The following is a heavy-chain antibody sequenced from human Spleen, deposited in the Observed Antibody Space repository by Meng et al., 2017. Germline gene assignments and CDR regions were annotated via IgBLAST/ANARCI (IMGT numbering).Heavy chain of an antibody. V-gene: IGHV3-30*14. CDR2: ISYDGSNR. CDR3: AKDNYY. J-gene: IGHJ4*02. CDR1: GFTFSSYA. D-gene: IGHD1-20*01. Sequence: QVQLVESGGGVVQPGRSLRLSCAASGFTFSSYAIHWVRQAPGKGLEWVAVISYDGSNRYYADSVKGRFTISRDNSKNTLYLQMNSLRAEDTAVYYCAKDNYYWGQGSLVTVSS.